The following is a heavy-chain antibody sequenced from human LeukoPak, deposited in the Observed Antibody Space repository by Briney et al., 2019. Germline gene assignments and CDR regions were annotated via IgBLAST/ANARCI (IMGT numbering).Heavy chain of an antibody. D-gene: IGHD2-8*01. CDR2: IKSKIDGETT. CDR1: GFTFSKAW. CDR3: VTPLMKTSNY. Sequence: PGGTLRLSCAASGFTFSKAWMSWVRQAPGKGLEWVGRIKSKIDGETTDYAAPVKGRFTISRDDSKNTLYLQMSSLNPEGTAVYYCVTPLMKTSNYWGRGTLVTVTS. J-gene: IGHJ4*02. V-gene: IGHV3-15*01.